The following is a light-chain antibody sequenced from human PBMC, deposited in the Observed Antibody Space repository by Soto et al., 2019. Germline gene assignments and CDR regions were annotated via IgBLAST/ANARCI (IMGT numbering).Light chain of an antibody. Sequence: ITHYPATLTVNTRDTATLSCRASQSLGDNLAWYQQKPGQAPRLLIFRASSRAKGVPARFSASGSGTEFTLTISGLQSEDFAVYYCQQYNNWPPITFGQGTLLEVK. CDR3: QQYNNWPPIT. CDR2: RAS. J-gene: IGKJ5*01. V-gene: IGKV3-15*01. CDR1: QSLGDN.